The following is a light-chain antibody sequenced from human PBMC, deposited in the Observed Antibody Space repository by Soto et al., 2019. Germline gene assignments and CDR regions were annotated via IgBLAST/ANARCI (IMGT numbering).Light chain of an antibody. Sequence: QSALTQPPSVSGAPGQRVTISCTGSSSNIGAGYDVHWYQQLPGTAPKLLIYGNNNRPSGVPDRFSGSNSGTSASLAIAGLQAEDEADYYCQSYDSSLSGHVFGTGTKVTVL. CDR3: QSYDSSLSGHV. J-gene: IGLJ1*01. CDR1: SSNIGAGYD. V-gene: IGLV1-40*01. CDR2: GNN.